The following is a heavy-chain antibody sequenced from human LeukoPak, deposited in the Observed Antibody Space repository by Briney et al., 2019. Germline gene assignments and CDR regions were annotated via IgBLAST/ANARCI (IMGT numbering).Heavy chain of an antibody. J-gene: IGHJ4*02. V-gene: IGHV4-34*01. CDR2: INHSGST. CDR1: GGSFSGYY. D-gene: IGHD2-21*02. Sequence: PSETLSLTCAVYGGSFSGYYWSWIRQPPGKGLEWIGEINHSGSTNYNPSLKSRVTISVDTSKNQFSLKLSSVTAADTAVYYCARGDRAVVTPYYFDYWGQGTLVTVSS. CDR3: ARGDRAVVTPYYFDY.